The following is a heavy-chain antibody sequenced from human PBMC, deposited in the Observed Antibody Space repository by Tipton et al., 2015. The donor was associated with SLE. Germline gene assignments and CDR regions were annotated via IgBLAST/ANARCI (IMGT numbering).Heavy chain of an antibody. CDR3: ARGGELYYYYGMDV. D-gene: IGHD1-26*01. CDR1: GFTFDDYG. J-gene: IGHJ6*02. CDR2: INWNGGST. Sequence: SLRLSCAASGFTFDDYGMSWVRQAPGKGLEWVSGINWNGGSTGYADSVKGRFTISRDNAKNSLYLQMNSLRAEDTALYYCARGGELYYYYGMDVWGQGTTVTVSS. V-gene: IGHV3-20*04.